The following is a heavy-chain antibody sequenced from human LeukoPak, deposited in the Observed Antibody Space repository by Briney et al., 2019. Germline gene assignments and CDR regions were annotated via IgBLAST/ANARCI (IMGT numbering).Heavy chain of an antibody. CDR3: AKRADSSAHSFDY. Sequence: QPGGSLRLSCAASGFSFSRYGMKWVRQAPGKGLEWLSYIRSSDSTTYYADSVKGRFTNSRDNAKNSLYLQMDSLRVEDTAVYYCAKRADSSAHSFDYWGQGTLVTVSS. V-gene: IGHV3-48*04. CDR1: GFSFSRYG. CDR2: IRSSDSTT. D-gene: IGHD3-22*01. J-gene: IGHJ4*02.